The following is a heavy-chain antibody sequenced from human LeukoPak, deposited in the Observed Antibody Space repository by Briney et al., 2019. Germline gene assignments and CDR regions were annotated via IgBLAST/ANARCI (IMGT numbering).Heavy chain of an antibody. CDR2: IGTAGDT. D-gene: IGHD3-16*01. Sequence: GGSLRLSCTASGFTFSSYDMHWVRQATGKGLEWVSTIGTAGDTYYPGSVKGRFTISRENAKYSLYLQMNSLRAGDTAVYYCARAFYAQYYFDYWGQGTLVTVSS. CDR3: ARAFYAQYYFDY. V-gene: IGHV3-13*01. CDR1: GFTFSSYD. J-gene: IGHJ4*02.